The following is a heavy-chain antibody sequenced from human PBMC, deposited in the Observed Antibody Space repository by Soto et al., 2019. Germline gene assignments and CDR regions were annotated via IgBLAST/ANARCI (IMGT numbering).Heavy chain of an antibody. D-gene: IGHD6-6*01. Sequence: TSETLSLTCTVSGFSISSGTYYWGWVRQSPGKGLEWIGTIYYSGNTYYKPSLKSRVTISIDTSKNQFSLKLNSVTAADTAVYFCARHGRTSGSFSTSSVRTEFDYWGQGTLVTVSS. CDR3: ARHGRTSGSFSTSSVRTEFDY. CDR2: IYYSGNT. V-gene: IGHV4-39*01. CDR1: GFSISSGTYY. J-gene: IGHJ4*02.